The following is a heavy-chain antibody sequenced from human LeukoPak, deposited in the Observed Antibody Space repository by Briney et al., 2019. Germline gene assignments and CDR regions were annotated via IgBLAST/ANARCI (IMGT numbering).Heavy chain of an antibody. J-gene: IGHJ5*01. CDR1: GFTFSSYA. V-gene: IGHV3-23*01. CDR2: ISASGGST. Sequence: GGSLRLSCTASGFTFSSYAMSWVRQAPGKGLEWVSAISASGGSTYYADSVKGRFTISRDDSKNTLFLQMNSLRAEDTAVYYCATGYSDSLRSPLDSWGQGTLVTVSS. CDR3: ATGYSDSLRSPLDS. D-gene: IGHD3-22*01.